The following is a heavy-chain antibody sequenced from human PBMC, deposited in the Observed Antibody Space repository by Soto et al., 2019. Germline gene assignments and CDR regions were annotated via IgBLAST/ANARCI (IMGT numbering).Heavy chain of an antibody. CDR1: GFSLSTTAAG. D-gene: IGHD2-2*01. CDR3: EPGYCSSADCYPDPYLDY. V-gene: IGHV2-5*02. CDR2: IYWDDDE. J-gene: IGHJ4*02. Sequence: QITLKESGPTLVKPTQTLTLTCTFSGFSLSTTAAGVGWIRQPPGKALEWLALIYWDDDERYSPSLKSRLTTTKDTSKNQVVLTMTSVDPVDAATYYWEPGYCSSADCYPDPYLDYWGKGILVTVSS.